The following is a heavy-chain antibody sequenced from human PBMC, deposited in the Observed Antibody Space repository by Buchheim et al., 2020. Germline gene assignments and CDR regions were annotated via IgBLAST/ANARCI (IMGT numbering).Heavy chain of an antibody. CDR1: GFTLRNHA. J-gene: IGHJ4*02. CDR3: AKDVPDYYDSSGYYGY. CDR2: ISASGGST. D-gene: IGHD3-22*01. V-gene: IGHV3-23*01. Sequence: EVQVLESGGGLVQPGGSLRLSCAASGFTLRNHAMGWVRQAPGKGLEWVSDISASGGSTYYADSVKGRFTISRDNSKNTLYLQMNSLGAEDTAVYYCAKDVPDYYDSSGYYGYWGQGTL.